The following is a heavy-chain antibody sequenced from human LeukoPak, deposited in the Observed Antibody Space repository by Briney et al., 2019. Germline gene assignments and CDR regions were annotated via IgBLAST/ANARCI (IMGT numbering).Heavy chain of an antibody. Sequence: GGSLRLSCAASGFIFSSYALSWVRQAPGKGLEWVSTISGSSSTRHSADFVKGRFTISRDNSKNTLYLQMNGLRAEDTAVYYCAKELSTVRDYWGQGTLVTVSS. CDR1: GFIFSSYA. D-gene: IGHD3-10*01. V-gene: IGHV3-23*01. CDR3: AKELSTVRDY. CDR2: ISGSSSTR. J-gene: IGHJ4*02.